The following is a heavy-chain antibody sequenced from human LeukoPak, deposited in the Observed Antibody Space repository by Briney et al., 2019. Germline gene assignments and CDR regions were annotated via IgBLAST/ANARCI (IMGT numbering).Heavy chain of an antibody. J-gene: IGHJ5*02. CDR3: ARVNDFWSGYYTNWFDP. D-gene: IGHD3-3*01. CDR2: IYYSGST. Sequence: SETLSLTCTVSGGSISSSSYYWGWIRQPPGKGLEWIGSIYYSGSTYYNPSLKSRVTISVDTSKNQFSLKLSSVTAADTAVYYCARVNDFWSGYYTNWFDPWGQGTLVTVSS. V-gene: IGHV4-39*07. CDR1: GGSISSSSYY.